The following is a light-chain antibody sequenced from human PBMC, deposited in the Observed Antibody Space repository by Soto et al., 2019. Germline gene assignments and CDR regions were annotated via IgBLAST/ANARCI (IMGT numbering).Light chain of an antibody. CDR3: QSYDSSLSVYVV. J-gene: IGLJ2*01. Sequence: QAVVTQPPSVSGAPGQRVTISCTGSSSNIGAGYDVHWYQQLPGTAPKLLIYGNSNRPSGVPDRFSGSKSDTSASLAITGLQAEDEADYYCQSYDSSLSVYVVFGGGTKLTVL. V-gene: IGLV1-40*01. CDR2: GNS. CDR1: SSNIGAGYD.